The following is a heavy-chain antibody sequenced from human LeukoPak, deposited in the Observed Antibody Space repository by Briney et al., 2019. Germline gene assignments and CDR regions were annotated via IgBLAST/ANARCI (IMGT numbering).Heavy chain of an antibody. J-gene: IGHJ3*02. CDR2: INHRGNT. D-gene: IGHD4-17*01. V-gene: IGHV4-34*01. CDR1: GGSFSGYY. Sequence: KTSETLSLTCTVYGGSFSGYYWSWVRQPPGNGLEWIGEINHRGNTNYNPSLKSRVTIIADTSKNQFSLKLSSVTAADTAVYYCARTDYGDYVPIDAFDIGGQGTMVTVSS. CDR3: ARTDYGDYVPIDAFDI.